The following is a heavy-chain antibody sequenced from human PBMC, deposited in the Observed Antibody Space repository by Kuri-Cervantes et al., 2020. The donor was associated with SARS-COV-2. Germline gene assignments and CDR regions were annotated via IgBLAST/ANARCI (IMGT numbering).Heavy chain of an antibody. CDR1: GGTFSSYT. J-gene: IGHJ4*02. Sequence: SVKVSCKASGGTFSSYTISWVRQAPGQGLEWMGGIIPIFGTANYAQKFQGRATITADKSTSTAYMELSSLRSEDTAVYYCARSGYSYGNDYWGQGTLVTVSS. CDR3: ARSGYSYGNDY. CDR2: IIPIFGTA. V-gene: IGHV1-69*06. D-gene: IGHD5-18*01.